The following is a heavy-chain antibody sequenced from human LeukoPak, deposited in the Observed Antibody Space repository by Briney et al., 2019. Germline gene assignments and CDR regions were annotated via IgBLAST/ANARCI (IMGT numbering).Heavy chain of an antibody. CDR2: INWNGGST. CDR3: ARVPLMVYDNWFDP. J-gene: IGHJ5*02. D-gene: IGHD2-8*01. V-gene: IGHV3-20*04. CDR1: GFTVSSNS. Sequence: GGSLRLSCTVSGFTVSSNSMSWVRQAPGKGLEWVSGINWNGGSTGYADSVKGRFTISRDNAKNSLYLQMNSLRAEDTALYYCARVPLMVYDNWFDPWGQGTLVTVSS.